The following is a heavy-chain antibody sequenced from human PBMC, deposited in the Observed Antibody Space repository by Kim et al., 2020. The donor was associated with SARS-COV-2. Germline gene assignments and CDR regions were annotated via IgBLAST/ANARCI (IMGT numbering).Heavy chain of an antibody. CDR3: ARQERGTYYDSSGYYTAAPSVEGLLDY. D-gene: IGHD3-22*01. V-gene: IGHV3-23*01. CDR1: GFTFSSYA. CDR2: ISGSGGST. Sequence: GGSLRLSCAASGFTFSSYAMSWVRQAPGKGLEWVSAISGSGGSTYYADSVKGRFTISRDNSKNTLYLQMNSLRAEDTAVYYCARQERGTYYDSSGYYTAAPSVEGLLDYWGQGTLVTVSS. J-gene: IGHJ4*02.